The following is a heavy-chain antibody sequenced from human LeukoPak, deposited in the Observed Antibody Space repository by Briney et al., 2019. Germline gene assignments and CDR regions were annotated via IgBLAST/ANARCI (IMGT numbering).Heavy chain of an antibody. J-gene: IGHJ5*02. CDR1: GFTFSTYS. V-gene: IGHV3-21*01. D-gene: IGHD4-17*01. Sequence: GGSLRLSCAASGFTFSTYSMKWVRQPPGKGLEWVSSISSSSSYIYYADSVKGRFTISRDNAKNSLYLQMNSLRDEDTAVYYCARGYGDPENWFDPWGQGTLVTVSS. CDR3: ARGYGDPENWFDP. CDR2: ISSSSSYI.